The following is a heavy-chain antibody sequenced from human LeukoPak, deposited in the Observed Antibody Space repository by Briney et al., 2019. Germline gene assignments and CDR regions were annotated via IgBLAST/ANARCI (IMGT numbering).Heavy chain of an antibody. CDR1: GFTFSSYW. J-gene: IGHJ4*02. D-gene: IGHD2-21*02. Sequence: PGGSLRLSCAASGFTFSSYWMSWVRQAPGKGLEWVANIKQDGSEKCYVDSVKGRFTISRDNAKNSLYLQMNSLRAEDTAVYYCARESSEYCGGDCYGVDYWGQGTLVTVSS. CDR2: IKQDGSEK. CDR3: ARESSEYCGGDCYGVDY. V-gene: IGHV3-7*01.